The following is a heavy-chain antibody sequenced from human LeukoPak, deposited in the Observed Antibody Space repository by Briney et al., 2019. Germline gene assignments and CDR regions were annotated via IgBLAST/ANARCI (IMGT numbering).Heavy chain of an antibody. Sequence: PGGSLRLSCAASGFPFNDYAMSWVRQVPGKGLEWVSSISSSSSYIYYADSVKGRFTISRDNAKNSLYLQMNSLRAEDTAVYYCARELLLEWLFPSPGAFDIWGQGTMVTVSS. CDR3: ARELLLEWLFPSPGAFDI. V-gene: IGHV3-21*01. CDR2: ISSSSSYI. D-gene: IGHD3-3*01. CDR1: GFPFNDYA. J-gene: IGHJ3*02.